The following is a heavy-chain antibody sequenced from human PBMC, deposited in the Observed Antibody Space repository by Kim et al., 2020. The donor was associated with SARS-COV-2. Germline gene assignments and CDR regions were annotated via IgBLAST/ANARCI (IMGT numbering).Heavy chain of an antibody. Sequence: SQKFQGRVTITRDTSASTAYMELSSLRSEDTAVYYCARGKGVVVTPLNYWGQGTLVTVSS. J-gene: IGHJ4*02. V-gene: IGHV1-3*01. CDR3: ARGKGVVVTPLNY. D-gene: IGHD3-22*01.